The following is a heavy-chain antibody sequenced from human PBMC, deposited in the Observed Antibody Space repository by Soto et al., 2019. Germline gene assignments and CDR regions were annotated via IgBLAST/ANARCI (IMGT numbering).Heavy chain of an antibody. J-gene: IGHJ6*02. CDR3: ASRQDIVVLPAAPSYYYGMDV. V-gene: IGHV1-69*02. Sequence: ASVKVSCKASGGTFSSYTISWVRQAPEQGLEGMGRIIAILGIANYAKKFQGIVTITADKSTSSAYMELSRMSSEDPAVSYCASRQDIVVLPAAPSYYYGMDVWGQGTTVTVSS. CDR1: GGTFSSYT. CDR2: IIAILGIA. D-gene: IGHD2-2*01.